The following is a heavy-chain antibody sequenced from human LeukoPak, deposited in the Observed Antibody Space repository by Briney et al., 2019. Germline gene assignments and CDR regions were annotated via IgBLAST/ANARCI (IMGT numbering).Heavy chain of an antibody. Sequence: GGSLRLSCVDSRFTFSTYSMNWVRQAPGKGLEWVSSISSSSSYIYYGDSVKGRFTISRDNAKNSLYLQVNSLRAEDTAVYYCARDGAVTNGRYFDYWGQGTLVTVSS. CDR3: ARDGAVTNGRYFDY. J-gene: IGHJ4*02. CDR2: ISSSSSYI. D-gene: IGHD4-17*01. CDR1: RFTFSTYS. V-gene: IGHV3-21*01.